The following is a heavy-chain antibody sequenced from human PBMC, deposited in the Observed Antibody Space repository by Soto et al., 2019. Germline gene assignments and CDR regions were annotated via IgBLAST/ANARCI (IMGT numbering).Heavy chain of an antibody. Sequence: GESLKISCKGSGYSFTSYWIGWVRQMPGKGLEWMGIIYPGDSDTRYSPSFQGQVTISADKSISTAYLQWSSLKASDTAMYYCARALGYCSSTSCYRRYYYYYGMDVWGQGTTVTVSS. CDR3: ARALGYCSSTSCYRRYYYYYGMDV. CDR1: GYSFTSYW. D-gene: IGHD2-2*02. CDR2: IYPGDSDT. V-gene: IGHV5-51*01. J-gene: IGHJ6*02.